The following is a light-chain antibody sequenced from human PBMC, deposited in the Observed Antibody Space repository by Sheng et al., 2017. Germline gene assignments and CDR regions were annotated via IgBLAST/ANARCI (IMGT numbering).Light chain of an antibody. CDR2: LSS. J-gene: IGKJ5*01. Sequence: DVVMTQSPLSLPVTPGEPASISCRSSQGLLHSNGYNYLDWYLQKPGQSPQLLIYLSSKRASGVPDRFSGSGSGTDFTLKISRVEAEDVGVYYCMQALQTPITFGQGTRLEIK. V-gene: IGKV2-28*01. CDR1: QGLLHSNGYNY. CDR3: MQALQTPIT.